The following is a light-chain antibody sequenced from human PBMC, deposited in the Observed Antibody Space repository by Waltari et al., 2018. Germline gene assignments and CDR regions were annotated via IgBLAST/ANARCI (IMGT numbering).Light chain of an antibody. J-gene: IGKJ2*01. CDR1: QSVGSN. Sequence: IVMTQSPATLSVSLGEIATLSCRASQSVGSNLAWYQQKPGQPPRLLIYGTSTRATGIPARFTGSGSGTEFTLIISSLQSEDFAVYYCQQYNNWLYTFGQGTKVEIK. V-gene: IGKV3-15*01. CDR3: QQYNNWLYT. CDR2: GTS.